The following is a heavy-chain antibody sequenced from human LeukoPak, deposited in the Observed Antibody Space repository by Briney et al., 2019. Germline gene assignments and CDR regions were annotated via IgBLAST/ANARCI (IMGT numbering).Heavy chain of an antibody. Sequence: GASVKVSCKASGYTFTSYYMHWVRQAPGQGLEWMGIINPSGGSTSYAQKFQGRVTMTTDTSTSTAYMELRSLRSDDTAVYYCARVIVATTVDGWFDPWGQGTLVTVSS. CDR3: ARVIVATTVDGWFDP. V-gene: IGHV1-46*01. CDR2: INPSGGST. J-gene: IGHJ5*02. CDR1: GYTFTSYY. D-gene: IGHD5-12*01.